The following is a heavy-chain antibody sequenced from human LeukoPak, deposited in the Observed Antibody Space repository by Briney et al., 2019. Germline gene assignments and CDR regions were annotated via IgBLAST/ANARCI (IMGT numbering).Heavy chain of an antibody. CDR2: ISSSGGLA. V-gene: IGHV3-23*01. CDR1: GFTFSSYA. D-gene: IGHD3-22*01. Sequence: PGGSMRLSCGASGFTFSSYAMSWVSQAPGKGLEWVSAISSSGGLAYYADSVKGRFTMSRDNSENTLFLQMNSLRADDTALYYCAKAGSSGYRYYFDYWGQGILVTVSS. J-gene: IGHJ4*02. CDR3: AKAGSSGYRYYFDY.